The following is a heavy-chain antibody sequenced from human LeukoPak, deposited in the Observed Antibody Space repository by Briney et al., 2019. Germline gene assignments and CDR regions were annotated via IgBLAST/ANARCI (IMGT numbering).Heavy chain of an antibody. CDR2: ISAYNGNT. Sequence: GASVKVCCKASGYTFTSYGISWVRQAPGQGLEWVGWISAYNGNTNYAQKLQGRVTMTTDTSTSTAYMELRSLRSDDTAVYYCARDRVLRFLEWLGGRGSPNWFDPWGQGTLVTVSS. CDR3: ARDRVLRFLEWLGGRGSPNWFDP. CDR1: GYTFTSYG. V-gene: IGHV1-18*01. J-gene: IGHJ5*02. D-gene: IGHD3-3*01.